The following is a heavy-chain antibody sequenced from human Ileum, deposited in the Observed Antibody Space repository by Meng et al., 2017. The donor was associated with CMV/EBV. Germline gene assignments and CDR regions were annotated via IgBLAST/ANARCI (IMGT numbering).Heavy chain of an antibody. V-gene: IGHV3-7*03. Sequence: GESLKISCEGSGLTLSSHWMSWVRQAPGKGLEWVANIKQDGSVVYYGDSVQGRFTISRDNAKNSLYLQMDSLRPEDTALYYCVKDNGGDSDALHIWGQGTVVTVSS. CDR1: GLTLSSHW. CDR3: VKDNGGDSDALHI. J-gene: IGHJ3*02. D-gene: IGHD4-23*01. CDR2: IKQDGSVV.